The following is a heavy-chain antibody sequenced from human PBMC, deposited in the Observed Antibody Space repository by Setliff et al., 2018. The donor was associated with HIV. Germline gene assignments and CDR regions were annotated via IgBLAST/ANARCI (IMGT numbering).Heavy chain of an antibody. D-gene: IGHD3-22*01. CDR2: IYHSGST. V-gene: IGHV4-34*01. Sequence: SETLSLTCAVYGGSFSGYYWTWIRQPPGKGLEWIGSIYHSGSTYYNPSLKSRVTISVDTSKKQFSLKLTSVTAADTAVYYCARGGKVISDNWFDPWGQGTLVTVSS. J-gene: IGHJ5*02. CDR3: ARGGKVISDNWFDP. CDR1: GGSFSGYY.